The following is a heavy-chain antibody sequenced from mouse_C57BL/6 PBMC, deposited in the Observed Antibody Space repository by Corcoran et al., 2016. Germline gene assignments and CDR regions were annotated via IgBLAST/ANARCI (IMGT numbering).Heavy chain of an antibody. CDR1: GYSITSGYY. CDR3: ARRGLPPYWYFDV. D-gene: IGHD2-2*01. J-gene: IGHJ1*03. CDR2: ISYDGSN. Sequence: DVQLQESGPGLVKPSQSLSLTCSVTGYSITSGYYWNWIRQFPGNKLEWMGYISYDGSNNYNPSLKNRISITRDTSKNQFFLKLNSVTTEDTATYYCARRGLPPYWYFDVWGTGTTVTVSS. V-gene: IGHV3-6*01.